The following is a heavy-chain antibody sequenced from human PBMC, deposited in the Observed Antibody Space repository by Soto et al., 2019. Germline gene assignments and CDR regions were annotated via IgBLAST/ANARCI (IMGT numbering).Heavy chain of an antibody. CDR3: AREAYCGGDCYFLLGYYGMDV. V-gene: IGHV3-48*01. Sequence: GGSLRLSCAASGFTVSDHYMDWVRQAPGKGLEWVSYISSSSSTIYYADSVKGRFTISRDNAKNSLYLQMNSLRAEDTAVYYCAREAYCGGDCYFLLGYYGMDVWGQGTTVTVSS. J-gene: IGHJ6*02. CDR2: ISSSSSTI. D-gene: IGHD2-21*02. CDR1: GFTVSDHY.